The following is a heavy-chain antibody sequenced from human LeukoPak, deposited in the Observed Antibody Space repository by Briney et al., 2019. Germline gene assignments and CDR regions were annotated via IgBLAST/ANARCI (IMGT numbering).Heavy chain of an antibody. CDR1: GYTFSTYG. V-gene: IGHV3-48*03. Sequence: GGSLRLSCAGSGYTFSTYGMNWVRQAPGRGLEWVSYISSSGRTIYYADSVKGRFTVSRDNAKNSLYLQMNSLRAEDTAVYYCAKELLDQPNWFDPWGQGTLVTVSS. D-gene: IGHD3-10*01. CDR2: ISSSGRTI. CDR3: AKELLDQPNWFDP. J-gene: IGHJ5*02.